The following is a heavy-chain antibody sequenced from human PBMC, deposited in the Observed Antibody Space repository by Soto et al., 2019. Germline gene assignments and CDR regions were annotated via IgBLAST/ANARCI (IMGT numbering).Heavy chain of an antibody. D-gene: IGHD1-7*01. J-gene: IGHJ5*02. CDR3: ARHNWNYEDWFDP. CDR1: GGSISSSSYY. Sequence: QLQLQESGPGLVKPSETLSLTCTVSGGSISSSSYYWGWIRQPPGKGLEWIGSIYYSGSTYYNPPLKSRVTISVDTSKNQFSLKLSSVTAADTAVYYCARHNWNYEDWFDPWGQGTLVTVSS. CDR2: IYYSGST. V-gene: IGHV4-39*01.